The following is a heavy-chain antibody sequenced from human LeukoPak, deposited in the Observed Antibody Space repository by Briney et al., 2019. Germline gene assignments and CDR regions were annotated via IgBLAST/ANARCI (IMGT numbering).Heavy chain of an antibody. CDR1: GYTFTSNY. Sequence: ASVKVSCTASGYTFTSNYIHWVRQAPGQGLEWMGMINPRDGSTSYAQKFQGRVTVTRDTSTSTVHMELSGLRSEDTAVYYGARDQEGFDYWGQGTLVTVSS. V-gene: IGHV1-46*01. CDR3: ARDQEGFDY. J-gene: IGHJ4*02. CDR2: INPRDGST.